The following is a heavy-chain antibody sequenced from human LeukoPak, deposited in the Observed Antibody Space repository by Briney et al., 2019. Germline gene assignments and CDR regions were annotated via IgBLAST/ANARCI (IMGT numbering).Heavy chain of an antibody. CDR2: ISSSGSTI. D-gene: IGHD3-10*01. J-gene: IGHJ4*02. Sequence: PGGSLRLSCAASGFTFSDYYMSWLRQAPGKGLEWVSYISSSGSTIYYADSVKGRFTISRDNAKNSLYLQMNSLRAEDTAVYYCARDAYGERFGELYWWGQGTLVTVSS. CDR3: ARDAYGERFGELYW. V-gene: IGHV3-11*01. CDR1: GFTFSDYY.